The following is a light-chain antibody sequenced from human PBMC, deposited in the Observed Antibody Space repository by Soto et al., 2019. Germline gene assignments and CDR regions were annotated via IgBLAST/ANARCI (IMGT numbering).Light chain of an antibody. J-gene: IGKJ1*01. CDR1: QSISSW. V-gene: IGKV1-5*01. Sequence: DIQMTQSPSTLSASVGDRVTITCRASQSISSWLAWYQQKPGKAPKLLIYDASSLDSGVPSRFSGSGAGTEFTLTISSLQADDFATYYCQQYNSYSRWTFGQGTKVEIK. CDR3: QQYNSYSRWT. CDR2: DAS.